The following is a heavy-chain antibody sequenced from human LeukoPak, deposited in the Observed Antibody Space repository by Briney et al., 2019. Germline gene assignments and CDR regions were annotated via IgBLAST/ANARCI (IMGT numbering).Heavy chain of an antibody. CDR1: GVSISDSTFH. CDR3: AITSGYYFVH. Sequence: PSETLSLTCTVSGVSISDSTFHWGWIRQPPGKGREWIGSIYYTAITYYNPSLNRRIIITVDTSRNQYSLKLSFLTAADSTIYFCAITSGYYFVHGGQGNLVTVS. CDR2: IYYTAIT. V-gene: IGHV4-39*01. J-gene: IGHJ4*02. D-gene: IGHD3-22*01.